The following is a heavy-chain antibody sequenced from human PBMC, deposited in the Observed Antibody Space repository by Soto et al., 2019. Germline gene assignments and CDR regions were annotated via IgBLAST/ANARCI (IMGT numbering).Heavy chain of an antibody. Sequence: QVQLVQSGAEVKKPGASVKVSCKASGYTFTSYDINRVRQATGQGLEWMGWMNPNSGNTGYAQKFQGRVTMTRNTSISTAYMELSSLRSEDTAVYYCARGLRDIVVVPAAMTYYYYMDVWGKGTTVTVSS. V-gene: IGHV1-8*01. J-gene: IGHJ6*03. CDR3: ARGLRDIVVVPAAMTYYYYMDV. CDR1: GYTFTSYD. D-gene: IGHD2-2*01. CDR2: MNPNSGNT.